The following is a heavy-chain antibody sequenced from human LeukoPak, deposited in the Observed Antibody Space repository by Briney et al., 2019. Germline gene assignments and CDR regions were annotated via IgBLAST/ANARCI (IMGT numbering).Heavy chain of an antibody. J-gene: IGHJ6*03. CDR2: INAGNGNT. CDR3: AREDTFYLADGHYYYYWTS. CDR1: GYTFTSYG. V-gene: IGHV1-3*03. Sequence: ASVKVSCKASGYTFTSYGISWVRQAPGQRLEWMGWINAGNGNTKYSQEFQGRVTITRDTSASTAYMELSSLRSEDMAVYYCAREDTFYLADGHYYYYWTSGAKGPRSPSP. D-gene: IGHD3-16*01.